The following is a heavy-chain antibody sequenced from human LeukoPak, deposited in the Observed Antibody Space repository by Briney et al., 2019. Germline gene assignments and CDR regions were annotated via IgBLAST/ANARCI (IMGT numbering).Heavy chain of an antibody. CDR3: AKAPVTTCSGAYCYPFDY. D-gene: IGHD2-15*01. Sequence: GGSLRLSWAASGFTLSSYAMSWVRQGPGKGLDWVSAISVSGNTYHADSVKGRFTISRDSSKNTLYLQMNSLRAGDAAVYYCAKAPVTTCSGAYCYPFDYWSQGTLVTVSS. V-gene: IGHV3-23*01. CDR1: GFTLSSYA. CDR2: ISVSGNT. J-gene: IGHJ4*02.